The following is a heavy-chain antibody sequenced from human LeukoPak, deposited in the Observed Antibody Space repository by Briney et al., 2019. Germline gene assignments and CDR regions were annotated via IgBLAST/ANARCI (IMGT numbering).Heavy chain of an antibody. CDR1: GFTFSTYG. Sequence: PGGSLRLSCAASGFTFSTYGMTWVRQAPGRGLEWGSAISGSGGSTYYADSVKGRFTISRDNSKNTLYLQMNSLRAEDTAVYYCAKGRYDSSGYYYWGQGTLVTVSS. J-gene: IGHJ4*02. CDR3: AKGRYDSSGYYY. D-gene: IGHD3-22*01. CDR2: ISGSGGST. V-gene: IGHV3-23*01.